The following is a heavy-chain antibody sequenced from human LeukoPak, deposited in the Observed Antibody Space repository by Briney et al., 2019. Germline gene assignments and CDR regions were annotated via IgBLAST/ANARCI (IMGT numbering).Heavy chain of an antibody. V-gene: IGHV3-33*01. CDR3: ARFNLGYCSGGSCYYYYFDY. D-gene: IGHD2-15*01. Sequence: GGSLRLSCAASGFTISSYGMHWVRQAPGKGLEWVAVIWYDGSNKYYADSVKGRFTISRDNSKNTLYLQMNSLRAEDTAVYYCARFNLGYCSGGSCYYYYFDYWGQGTLVTVSS. CDR1: GFTISSYG. CDR2: IWYDGSNK. J-gene: IGHJ4*02.